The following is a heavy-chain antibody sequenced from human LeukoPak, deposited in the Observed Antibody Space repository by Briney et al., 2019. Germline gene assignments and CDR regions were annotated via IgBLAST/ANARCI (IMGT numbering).Heavy chain of an antibody. CDR3: ATGGITIFGVVTYPND. CDR2: INWNGGST. J-gene: IGHJ4*02. CDR1: GFTFDDYG. V-gene: IGHV3-20*04. Sequence: RAGGSLRLSCAAPGFTFDDYGMSWVRQAPGKGLEWVSGINWNGGSTGYADSVKGRFTISRDNAKNSLYLQMNSLRAEDTALYYCATGGITIFGVVTYPNDWGQGTLVTVSS. D-gene: IGHD3-3*01.